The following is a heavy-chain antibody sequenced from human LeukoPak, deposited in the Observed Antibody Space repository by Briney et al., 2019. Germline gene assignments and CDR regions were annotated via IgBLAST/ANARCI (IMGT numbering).Heavy chain of an antibody. Sequence: QTGGSLRLSCAASGFTFSSYAMSWVRQAPGKGLEWVSAISGSGGSTYYADSVKGRFTISRDNSKNTLYLQMDSLRAEDTAVYYCARDPSHFDWVFDYWGQGTLVTVSS. J-gene: IGHJ4*02. CDR1: GFTFSSYA. CDR3: ARDPSHFDWVFDY. V-gene: IGHV3-23*01. CDR2: ISGSGGST. D-gene: IGHD3-9*01.